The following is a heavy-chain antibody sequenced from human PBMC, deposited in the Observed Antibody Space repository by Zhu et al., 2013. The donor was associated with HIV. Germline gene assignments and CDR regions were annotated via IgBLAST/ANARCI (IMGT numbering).Heavy chain of an antibody. D-gene: IGHD3-3*01. CDR3: AKSGSVNFGVVIMSYFDY. CDR1: GFTFDDYA. Sequence: EVQLVESGGGLVQPGRSLRLSCAASGFTFDDYAMHWVRQAPGKGLEWVSGISWNSGSIGYADSVKGRFTISRDNAKNSLYLQMNSLRAEDTALYYCAKSGSVNFGVVIMSYFDYWAREPWSPS. CDR2: ISWNSGSI. J-gene: IGHJ4*02. V-gene: IGHV3-9*01.